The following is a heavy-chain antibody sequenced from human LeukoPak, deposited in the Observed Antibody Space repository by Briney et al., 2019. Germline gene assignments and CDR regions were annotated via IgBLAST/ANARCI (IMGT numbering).Heavy chain of an antibody. D-gene: IGHD1-14*01. CDR2: ISAYNGNT. Sequence: ASVKVSFKASGYTFTIYGISWVRQAPGQGLGLMGWISAYNGNTNYAQKLQGRVTTTTDTSTSTAYMELRSLRSDDTAVYYCARDGADGNYYGMDVWGQGPTVTVSS. V-gene: IGHV1-18*01. CDR3: ARDGADGNYYGMDV. CDR1: GYTFTIYG. J-gene: IGHJ6*02.